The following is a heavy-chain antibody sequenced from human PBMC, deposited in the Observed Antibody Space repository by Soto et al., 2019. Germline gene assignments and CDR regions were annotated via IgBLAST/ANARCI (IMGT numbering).Heavy chain of an antibody. J-gene: IGHJ4*02. CDR2: ISGSGGGT. V-gene: IGHV3-23*01. Sequence: PGGSLRLSCAASGFTLNTYAMNWVRQAPGKGLEWVSAISGSGGGTYYADSVKGRFTISRDNSKNTLYLQMNSLSVEDTAVYYCAKDRDIYVGYSSAYFDYWGQGALVTVSS. CDR1: GFTLNTYA. CDR3: AKDRDIYVGYSSAYFDY. D-gene: IGHD5-18*01.